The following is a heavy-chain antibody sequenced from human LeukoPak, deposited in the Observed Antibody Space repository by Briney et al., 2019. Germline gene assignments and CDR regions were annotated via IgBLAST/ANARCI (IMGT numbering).Heavy chain of an antibody. CDR2: IYPRDGST. J-gene: IGHJ4*02. CDR1: GYSFTSNY. Sequence: ASVKVSCKASGYSFTSNYIHWVRQAPGQGLEWTGMIYPRDGSTSYAQKFQGRVTVTRDTSTSTVHMELSGLRSEDTAVYYCARDQEAFDYWGQGTLVTVSS. CDR3: ARDQEAFDY. V-gene: IGHV1-46*01.